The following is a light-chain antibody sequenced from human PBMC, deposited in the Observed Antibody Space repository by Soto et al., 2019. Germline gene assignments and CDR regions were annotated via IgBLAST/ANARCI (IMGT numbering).Light chain of an antibody. J-gene: IGKJ1*01. V-gene: IGKV1-17*01. CDR2: VAA. Sequence: IQLTQSPSSLSASVGDRVTISCRASRDIRSDLAWYQQKPGKAPERLIYVAATLQSGVPSRFSGSGSGTEFTLTISSLHPEDSATYYCLQHNSFPWTFGQGTKVDIK. CDR1: RDIRSD. CDR3: LQHNSFPWT.